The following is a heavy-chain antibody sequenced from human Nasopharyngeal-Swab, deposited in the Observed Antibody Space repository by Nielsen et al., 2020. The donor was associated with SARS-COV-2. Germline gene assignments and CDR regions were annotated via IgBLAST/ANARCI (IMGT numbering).Heavy chain of an antibody. V-gene: IGHV3-21*01. CDR2: ISSSSSYI. CDR1: GFTLSSYS. Sequence: GESLKISCAASGFTLSSYSMNWVRQAPGKGLEWVSSISSSSSYIYYADSVKGRFTISRDNAKNSLYLQMNSLRAEDTAVYYCARASRGTSTRTFDYWGQGTLVTVSS. D-gene: IGHD1-1*01. CDR3: ARASRGTSTRTFDY. J-gene: IGHJ4*02.